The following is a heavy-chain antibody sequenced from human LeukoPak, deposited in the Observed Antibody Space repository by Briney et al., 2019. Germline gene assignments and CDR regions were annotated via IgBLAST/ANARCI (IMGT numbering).Heavy chain of an antibody. CDR2: IKQDGSEK. CDR3: ARDGGVVIADI. D-gene: IGHD3-3*01. Sequence: PGGSLRLSCAASGFTFSSYGMHWVRQAPGKGLEWVANIKQDGSEKYYVDSVKGRFTISRDNAKNSLYLQMNSLRAEDTAVYYCARDGGVVIADIWGQGTMVTVSS. CDR1: GFTFSSYG. V-gene: IGHV3-7*01. J-gene: IGHJ3*02.